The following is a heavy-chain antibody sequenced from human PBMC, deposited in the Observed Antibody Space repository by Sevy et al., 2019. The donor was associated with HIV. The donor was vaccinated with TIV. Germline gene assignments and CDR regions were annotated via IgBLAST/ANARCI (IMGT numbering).Heavy chain of an antibody. CDR2: IWHDGNSE. J-gene: IGHJ4*02. CDR1: RFTFSTYV. D-gene: IGHD5-12*01. Sequence: GGSLRLSCVASRFTFSTYVMHWVRQAPGKGLEWVAVIWHDGNSEYYADSVRGRFTISRDDSKNTLYLQMNSLRAEDTAVYYCASEAGYVTYSRPFDYWGQGTLVTVSS. V-gene: IGHV3-33*08. CDR3: ASEAGYVTYSRPFDY.